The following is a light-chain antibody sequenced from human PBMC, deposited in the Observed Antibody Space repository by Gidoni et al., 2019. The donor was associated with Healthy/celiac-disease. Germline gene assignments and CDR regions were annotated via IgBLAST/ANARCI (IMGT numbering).Light chain of an antibody. J-gene: IGLJ3*02. CDR1: ALPKQY. CDR3: QSADSSGIWV. V-gene: IGLV3-25*02. CDR2: KDS. Sequence: SYELTQPPSVSVSPGQTARITCSGDALPKQYAYWYKQKPGQAPVLVIYKDSERPSGIPERFSGSSSGTTVTLTISGVQAEDEADYYCQSADSSGIWVFGGGTKLTVL.